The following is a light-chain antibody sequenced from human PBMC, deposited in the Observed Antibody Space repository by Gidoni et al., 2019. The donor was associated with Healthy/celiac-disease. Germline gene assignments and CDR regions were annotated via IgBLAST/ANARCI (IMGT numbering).Light chain of an antibody. CDR2: GAS. J-gene: IGKJ5*01. CDR3: QQYGSSPSIT. CDR1: QSVSSSY. Sequence: EILFTQSPGTLSLSPGERATLSCRASQSVSSSYLAWYQQKPGQAPRLLSYGASSRATGIPDRFSGSGSGTDFTLTISRLEPEDFAVYYCQQYGSSPSITFXQXTRLEI. V-gene: IGKV3-20*01.